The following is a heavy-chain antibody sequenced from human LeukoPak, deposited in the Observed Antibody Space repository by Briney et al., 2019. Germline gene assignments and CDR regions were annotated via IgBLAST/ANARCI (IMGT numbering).Heavy chain of an antibody. D-gene: IGHD6-13*01. CDR3: ARDQSREDSSSWHPFFDY. J-gene: IGHJ4*02. CDR2: IYYSGST. Sequence: PSETLSLTCAVYGGSFSGYYWSWIRQPPGKGLEWIGSIYYSGSTYYKPSLKSRVTMSVDRSKNQFSLKLSSVTAADTAVYYCARDQSREDSSSWHPFFDYWGQGTLVTVSS. V-gene: IGHV4-34*10. CDR1: GGSFSGYY.